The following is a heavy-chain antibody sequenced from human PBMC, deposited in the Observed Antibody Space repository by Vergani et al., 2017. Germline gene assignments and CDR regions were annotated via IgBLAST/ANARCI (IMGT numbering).Heavy chain of an antibody. Sequence: QVQLQESGPGLVKPSETLSLTCTVSGGSISSYYWSWIRQPPGKGLEWIGYIYYSGSTNYTPSLKSRVTISVDTSKIQFSLKLSSVTAADTAVYYCARARYYCSSTSCSGGGFDYWGQGTLVTVSS. CDR1: GGSISSYY. V-gene: IGHV4-59*01. CDR2: IYYSGST. CDR3: ARARYYCSSTSCSGGGFDY. J-gene: IGHJ4*02. D-gene: IGHD2-2*01.